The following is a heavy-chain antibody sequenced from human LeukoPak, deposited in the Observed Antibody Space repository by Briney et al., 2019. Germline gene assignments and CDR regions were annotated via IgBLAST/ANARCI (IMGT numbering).Heavy chain of an antibody. CDR1: GASISSYY. J-gene: IGHJ4*02. Sequence: PSETLSLTCTVSGASISSYYWSWIRQPPGKGLEWIGYISYSEGSNYNPSLESRVTISLDTSKNQFSLKLTSVTATDTAVYYCARLSGSCYGSVDYWGQGSLVTVSS. CDR2: ISYSEGS. CDR3: ARLSGSCYGSVDY. D-gene: IGHD1-26*01. V-gene: IGHV4-59*08.